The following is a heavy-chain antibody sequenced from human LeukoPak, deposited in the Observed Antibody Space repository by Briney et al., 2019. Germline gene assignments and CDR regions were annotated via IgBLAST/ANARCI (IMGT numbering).Heavy chain of an antibody. CDR2: ICYSGST. CDR1: GGSISSSRYY. V-gene: IGHV4-39*01. D-gene: IGHD3-22*01. CDR3: ARAHYYDNSGYVDY. Sequence: SETLSLTCIVSGGSISSSRYYWGWIRQPPGKGPEWIGTICYSGSTYYNPSLKSRLTMSVDTSKNQFSLRLNSVTAADTAVYYCARAHYYDNSGYVDYWGQGTLVTVSS. J-gene: IGHJ4*02.